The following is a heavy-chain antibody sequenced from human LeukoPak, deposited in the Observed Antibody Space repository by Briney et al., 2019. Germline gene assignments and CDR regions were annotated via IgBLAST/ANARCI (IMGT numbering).Heavy chain of an antibody. CDR3: ARHLAGHFGGFFFDY. V-gene: IGHV4-34*01. Sequence: PSETLSLTCAVYGGSFSGFYWSWIRQPPGKGLEWIGDINHSGGTNYIPSLKSRVTISVDTSKNQFSLKLSSVTAADTAVYYCARHLAGHFGGFFFDYWGQGTLVTVSS. J-gene: IGHJ4*02. CDR2: INHSGGT. CDR1: GGSFSGFY. D-gene: IGHD2-21*01.